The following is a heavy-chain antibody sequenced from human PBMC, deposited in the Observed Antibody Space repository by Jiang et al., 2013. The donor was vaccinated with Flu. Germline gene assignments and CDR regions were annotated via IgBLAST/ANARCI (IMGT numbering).Heavy chain of an antibody. CDR1: YG. D-gene: IGHD1-1*01. CDR2: IWYDGSKK. Sequence: YGMHWVRQAPGKGLEWVAIIWYDGSKKFYTDSVTGRFTISRDNSNNTVYLQMDSLRAEDTAVYYCARDNDADWYFDLWGRGTLVTVSS. CDR3: ARDNDADWYFDL. J-gene: IGHJ2*01. V-gene: IGHV3-33*01.